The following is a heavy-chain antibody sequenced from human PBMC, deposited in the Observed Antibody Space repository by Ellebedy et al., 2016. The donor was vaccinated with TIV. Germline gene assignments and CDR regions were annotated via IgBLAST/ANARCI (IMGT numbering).Heavy chain of an antibody. CDR1: GGSISTVGYY. CDR3: ARFRSGIVVAPAHYGMDV. J-gene: IGHJ6*02. Sequence: SETLSLXXTVSGGSISTVGYYWSWIRQHPGKGLEWIGHIHYSGSTHYNPSLKSRVSISVDTSKNQFSLRVSSVTAADTAVYYCARFRSGIVVAPAHYGMDVWGQGTTVTVSS. CDR2: IHYSGST. D-gene: IGHD2-2*01. V-gene: IGHV4-31*03.